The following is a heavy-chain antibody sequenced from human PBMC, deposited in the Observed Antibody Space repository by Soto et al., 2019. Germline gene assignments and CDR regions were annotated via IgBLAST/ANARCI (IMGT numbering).Heavy chain of an antibody. J-gene: IGHJ3*02. D-gene: IGHD2-21*01. CDR1: GFTFSSYW. Sequence: GGSLRLSCAASGFTFSSYWMYWVRQAPGKGLVWVSDINSGGSSTTYADSVKGRFTISRDNAKNTLYLQMNSLRAEDMAVYYCASVRMWWAGAFDIWGQGTMVTVSS. CDR2: INSGGSST. V-gene: IGHV3-74*01. CDR3: ASVRMWWAGAFDI.